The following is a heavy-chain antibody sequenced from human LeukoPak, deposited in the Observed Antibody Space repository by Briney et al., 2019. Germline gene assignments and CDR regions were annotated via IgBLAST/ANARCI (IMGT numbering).Heavy chain of an antibody. CDR1: GGSFSGYY. J-gene: IGHJ2*01. CDR3: ARAGSIVGATIWYFDL. CDR2: INHSGST. Sequence: SETLSLTCAVYGGSFSGYYWSWIRQPPGKGLEWIGEINHSGSTNYNPSLKSRVTISVDTSKNQFSLKLSSVTAADTAVYYCARAGSIVGATIWYFDLWGRGTLVTVSS. D-gene: IGHD1-26*01. V-gene: IGHV4-34*01.